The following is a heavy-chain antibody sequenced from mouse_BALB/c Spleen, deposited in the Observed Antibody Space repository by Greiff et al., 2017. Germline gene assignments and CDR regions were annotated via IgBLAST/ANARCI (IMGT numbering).Heavy chain of an antibody. J-gene: IGHJ3*01. CDR1: GYTFTSYW. Sequence: VQLQQSGAELAKPGASVKMSCKASGYTFTSYWMHWVKQRPGQGLEWIGYINPSTGYTEYNQKFKDKATLTADKSSSTAYMQLSSLTSEDSAVYYGARGYYRPWGQGTLVTVSA. D-gene: IGHD2-14*01. V-gene: IGHV1-7*01. CDR2: INPSTGYT. CDR3: ARGYYRP.